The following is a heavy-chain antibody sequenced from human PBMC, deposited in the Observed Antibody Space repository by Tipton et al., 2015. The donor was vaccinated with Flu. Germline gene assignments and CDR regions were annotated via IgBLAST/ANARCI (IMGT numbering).Heavy chain of an antibody. CDR3: ARDKNEFYAFEN. J-gene: IGHJ4*02. V-gene: IGHV3-33*01. D-gene: IGHD2/OR15-2a*01. CDR2: IWYDGSNK. CDR1: GFIFSTYG. Sequence: RSLRLSCAASGFIFSTYGMHWVRQAPGKGLEWVAVIWYDGSNKYYADSVKGRFTISRDNSKNTVCLQMNSLRVEDTAVYYCARDKNEFYAFENWAQGTLVTVSS.